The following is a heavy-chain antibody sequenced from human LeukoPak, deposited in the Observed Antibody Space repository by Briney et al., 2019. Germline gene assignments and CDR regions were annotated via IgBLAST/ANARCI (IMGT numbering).Heavy chain of an antibody. CDR3: ARGTLYYYYYGMDV. Sequence: GGSLRLSCAASGFTFSSYWMHWVRQAPGKGLVWVSRINSDGSSTSYADSVKGRFTISRDNAKNTLYLQMNSLRADDTAVYYCARGTLYYYYYGMDVWGQGTTVTVSS. CDR2: INSDGSST. J-gene: IGHJ6*02. CDR1: GFTFSSYW. V-gene: IGHV3-74*01.